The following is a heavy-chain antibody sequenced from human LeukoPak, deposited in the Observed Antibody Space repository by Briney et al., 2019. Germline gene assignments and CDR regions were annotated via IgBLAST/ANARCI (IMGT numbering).Heavy chain of an antibody. Sequence: GASVTVSCKASGYTFTSYGISWVRQAPGQGLEWMGWISAYNGKTNYAQMLQGRVTMTTDTYTSTVYMELRSLRSDDTAVYCCARYHDYDFWSGNWFDPWGQGTLVTVSS. CDR2: ISAYNGKT. CDR1: GYTFTSYG. CDR3: ARYHDYDFWSGNWFDP. V-gene: IGHV1-18*01. J-gene: IGHJ5*02. D-gene: IGHD3-3*01.